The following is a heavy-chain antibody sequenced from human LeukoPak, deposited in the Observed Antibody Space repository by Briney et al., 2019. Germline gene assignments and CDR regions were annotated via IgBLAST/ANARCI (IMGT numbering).Heavy chain of an antibody. V-gene: IGHV3-11*01. CDR3: ARPLIYCSGTSCYTRYDAFDI. CDR2: ISTSVSTI. D-gene: IGHD2-2*02. CDR1: GFTFSDYY. Sequence: SGGSLRLSCAASGFTFSDYYMSWVRQAPGKGLEWLSYISTSVSTIYYSDSAKGRFTISRDNAKNSLYLQMNSLRAEDTAVYYCARPLIYCSGTSCYTRYDAFDIWGQGTMVTVSS. J-gene: IGHJ3*02.